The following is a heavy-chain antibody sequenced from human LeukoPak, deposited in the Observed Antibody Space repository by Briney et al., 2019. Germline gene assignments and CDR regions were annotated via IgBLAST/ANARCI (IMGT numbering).Heavy chain of an antibody. Sequence: GWSLRLSCAASGFSISSYEMNWVRQAPGKGLEWVSHISSSGSTIWYADSVKGRFTISRDNAKNSLYLQMNSLRAEDTAVYYCARVELAPYYYYMDVWGKGTTVTVSS. J-gene: IGHJ6*03. CDR1: GFSISSYE. CDR3: ARVELAPYYYYMDV. V-gene: IGHV3-48*03. CDR2: ISSSGSTI. D-gene: IGHD1-7*01.